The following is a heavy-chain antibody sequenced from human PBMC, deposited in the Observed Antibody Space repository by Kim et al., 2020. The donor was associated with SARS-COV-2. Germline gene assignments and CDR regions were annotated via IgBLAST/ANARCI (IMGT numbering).Heavy chain of an antibody. CDR2: IFYNGST. CDR1: RGSISNYY. V-gene: IGHV4-59*01. J-gene: IGHJ6*01. D-gene: IGHD3-10*01. Sequence: SETLSLTCTVSRGSISNYYLSWIRQPPGKGLEWIGFIFYNGSTDYNPSVKSRATISVDTSRNRFSLKVHSVTAADTAVYYCARQRAGTDFYYSSYGMDVWGQGTTVTVSS. CDR3: ARQRAGTDFYYSSYGMDV.